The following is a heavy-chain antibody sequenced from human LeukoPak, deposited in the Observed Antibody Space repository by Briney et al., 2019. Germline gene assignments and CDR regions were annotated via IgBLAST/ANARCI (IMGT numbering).Heavy chain of an antibody. J-gene: IGHJ4*02. CDR1: GFTFSNYV. CDR2: VSGSGGRGAT. Sequence: GGSLRLSCAGSGFTFSNYVMSWVRQAPGKGLEWVSCVSGSGGRGATYYTDSVKGRFTISRDNAKNTMYLQMNSLSGEDTAIYYCAKDIAASGLPRIFDFWGQGTLVTVSS. D-gene: IGHD6-13*01. CDR3: AKDIAASGLPRIFDF. V-gene: IGHV3-23*01.